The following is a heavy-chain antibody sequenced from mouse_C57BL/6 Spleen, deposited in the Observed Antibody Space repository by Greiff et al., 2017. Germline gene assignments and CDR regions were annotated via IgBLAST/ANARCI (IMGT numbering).Heavy chain of an antibody. CDR2: IDPSDSYT. Sequence: QVQLQQPGAELVMPGASVKLSCKASGYTFTSYWMHWVKQRPGQGLEWIGEIDPSDSYTNYNQKFKGKFTLTIDKYYSTAYMQLSSLTSEDSAVYYCARSGLRSYYYAMDYWGQGTSVTVSS. CDR3: ARSGLRSYYYAMDY. J-gene: IGHJ4*01. V-gene: IGHV1-69*01. CDR1: GYTFTSYW. D-gene: IGHD1-1*01.